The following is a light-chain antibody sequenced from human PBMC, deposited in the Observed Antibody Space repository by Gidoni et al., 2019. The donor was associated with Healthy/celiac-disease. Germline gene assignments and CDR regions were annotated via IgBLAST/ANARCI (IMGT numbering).Light chain of an antibody. Sequence: DIVMTQSPDSLAVSLGERATINCKSNQSVLYSSNNKNYLAWYQQKPGQPPKLLIYWASTRESGVPDRFSGSGSGTDFTLTISSLQAEDVAVYYCQQYYSTPPTVGQGTKVEIK. J-gene: IGKJ1*01. CDR3: QQYYSTPPT. CDR2: WAS. CDR1: QSVLYSSNNKNY. V-gene: IGKV4-1*01.